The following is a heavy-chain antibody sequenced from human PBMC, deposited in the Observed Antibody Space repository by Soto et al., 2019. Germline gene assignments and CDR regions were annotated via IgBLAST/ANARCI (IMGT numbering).Heavy chain of an antibody. CDR1: GFTFSSYG. CDR3: AKDQGGAVAYYGY. J-gene: IGHJ4*02. V-gene: IGHV3-30*18. D-gene: IGHD1-26*01. CDR2: ISYDGSKQ. Sequence: PGGSLRLSCAASGFTFSSYGMHWVRQAPGKGLEWVAVISYDGSKQQYADSVKGRFSISRDNSKNTMYLQMNSLRAEDTAVYYCAKDQGGAVAYYGYWGQGTLVTVSS.